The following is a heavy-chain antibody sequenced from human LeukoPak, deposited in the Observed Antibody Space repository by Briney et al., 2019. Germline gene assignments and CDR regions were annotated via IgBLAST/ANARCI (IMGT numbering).Heavy chain of an antibody. J-gene: IGHJ4*02. CDR2: INQGGSDK. V-gene: IGHV3-7*01. CDR1: GFSFSTSI. D-gene: IGHD1-14*01. Sequence: PGGSLRLSCAASGFSFSTSIMTWVRQAPGKGLEWVANINQGGSDKYYVDSVKGRFTISRDNANNLLYLQMNSLRGEDTAVYYCTRDRSRAEDDWGQGTLVTVSS. CDR3: TRDRSRAEDD.